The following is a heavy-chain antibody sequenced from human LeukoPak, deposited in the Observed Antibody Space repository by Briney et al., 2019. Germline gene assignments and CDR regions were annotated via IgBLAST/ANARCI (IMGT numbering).Heavy chain of an antibody. CDR3: ARDLMYPLGGN. J-gene: IGHJ4*02. V-gene: IGHV3-48*03. Sequence: HSGGSLRLSCAASGFTFSSYEMNWVRQAPGKGLEWVSYISSSGSTIYYADSVKGRFTISRDNAKNSLYLQMNSLRAEDTAVYYCARDLMYPLGGNWGQGTLVTVSS. D-gene: IGHD2-15*01. CDR1: GFTFSSYE. CDR2: ISSSGSTI.